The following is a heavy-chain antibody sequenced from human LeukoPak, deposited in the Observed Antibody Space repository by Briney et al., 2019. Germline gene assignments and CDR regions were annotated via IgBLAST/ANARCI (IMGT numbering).Heavy chain of an antibody. Sequence: SETLSLTCAVSGGSISSGGYSWSWIRQPPGKGLEWIGYIYHSGSTYYNPSLKSRVTISVDRSKNQFSLKLSSVTAADTAVYYCARENIVVGGNYFDYWGQGTLVTVPS. D-gene: IGHD2-21*01. CDR1: GGSISSGGYS. V-gene: IGHV4-30-2*01. J-gene: IGHJ4*02. CDR2: IYHSGST. CDR3: ARENIVVGGNYFDY.